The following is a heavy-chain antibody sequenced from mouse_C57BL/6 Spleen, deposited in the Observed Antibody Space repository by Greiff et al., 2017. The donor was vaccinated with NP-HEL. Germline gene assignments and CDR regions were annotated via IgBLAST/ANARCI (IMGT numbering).Heavy chain of an antibody. CDR2: ISDGGSYT. J-gene: IGHJ2*01. CDR3: ARGVYFDY. CDR1: GFTFSSYA. V-gene: IGHV5-4*01. Sequence: EVQGVESGGGLVKPGGSLKLSCAASGFTFSSYAMSWVRQTPEKRLEWVATISDGGSYTYYPDNVKGRFTISRDNAKNNLYLQMSHLKSEDTAMYYCARGVYFDYWGQGTTLTVSS.